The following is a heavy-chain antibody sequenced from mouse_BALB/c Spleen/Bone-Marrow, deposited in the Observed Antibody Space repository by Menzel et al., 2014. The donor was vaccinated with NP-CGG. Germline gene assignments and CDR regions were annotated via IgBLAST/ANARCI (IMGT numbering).Heavy chain of an antibody. CDR3: ARGGNWDDFDY. Sequence: EVKLVESGGGLVQPGGSRKLSCAASGFTFSSFGMHWFRQAPEKGLEWVAYISSGSSTIYYADTVKGRFTISRDNPKNTLFLQMTSLRSEDTAMYYCARGGNWDDFDYWGQGTTLTVSS. D-gene: IGHD4-1*01. J-gene: IGHJ2*01. CDR1: GFTFSSFG. V-gene: IGHV5-17*02. CDR2: ISSGSSTI.